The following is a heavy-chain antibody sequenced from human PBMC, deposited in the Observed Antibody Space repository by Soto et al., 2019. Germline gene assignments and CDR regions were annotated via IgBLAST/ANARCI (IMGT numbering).Heavy chain of an antibody. CDR1: GFTFRSYA. V-gene: IGHV3-23*01. CDR3: AKGAGSDSGRY. J-gene: IGHJ4*02. CDR2: ITGSGDST. Sequence: EVPLLESGGGLVQPGGSLRLSCAASGFTFRSYAMNWVRQAPGKGLEWVSGITGSGDSTYYADSVKGRFTISRDNSKNTLYLQMNSLRADDTAVYYCAKGAGSDSGRYWGQGTLVTVSS. D-gene: IGHD3-10*01.